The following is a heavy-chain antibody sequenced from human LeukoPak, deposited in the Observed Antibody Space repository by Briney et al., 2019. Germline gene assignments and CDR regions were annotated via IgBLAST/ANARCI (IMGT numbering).Heavy chain of an antibody. CDR2: IYPGDSDT. D-gene: IGHD2-8*01. V-gene: IGHV5-51*01. CDR3: ARCTTMYDAFDI. Sequence: GESLKISCKGSGYSFTTYWIGWARQMPGKGLEWMGIIYPGDSDTRYSPSFQGQVTISADKSTGTAYLQWSSLKASDTAMYYCARCTTMYDAFDIWGQGTMLTVSS. J-gene: IGHJ3*02. CDR1: GYSFTTYW.